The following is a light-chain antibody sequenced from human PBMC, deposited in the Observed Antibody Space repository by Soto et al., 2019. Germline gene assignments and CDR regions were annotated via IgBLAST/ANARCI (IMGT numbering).Light chain of an antibody. Sequence: QSALTQPASVSGSPGQSSTISCTGTSSDVGSYNLVSWYQQHPGKAPKLMIYEGSKRPSGVSNRFSGSKSGNTASLTISGLQAEDEADYYCCSYAGSSTLVVFGGGTKVTVL. CDR2: EGS. CDR1: SSDVGSYNL. CDR3: CSYAGSSTLVV. J-gene: IGLJ2*01. V-gene: IGLV2-23*01.